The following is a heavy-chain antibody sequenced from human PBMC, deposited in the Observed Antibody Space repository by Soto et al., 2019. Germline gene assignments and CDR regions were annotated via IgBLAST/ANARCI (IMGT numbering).Heavy chain of an antibody. CDR2: IKQDENGK. J-gene: IGHJ4*02. CDR3: ATHDGPAAAGLVLDF. V-gene: IGHV3-7*02. CDR1: GFTFSSRW. Sequence: EVQLVESGGGLVQPGGSLRLSCEASGFTFSSRWMTWVRQGPGKGLEWVANIKQDENGKDDVDSVKGRVTISRDNAKNSLYLQMNSLRAEDTAVYYCATHDGPAAAGLVLDFWGQGTLVTVSS. D-gene: IGHD6-13*01.